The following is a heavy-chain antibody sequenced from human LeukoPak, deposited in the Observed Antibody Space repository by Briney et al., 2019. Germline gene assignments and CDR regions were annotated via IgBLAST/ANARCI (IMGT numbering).Heavy chain of an antibody. V-gene: IGHV4-4*07. CDR1: GGSIISYY. D-gene: IGHD3-22*01. CDR3: AREKYYYDKIGYNPLDY. J-gene: IGHJ4*02. CDR2: IYPSGST. Sequence: SETLCLTCTVSGGSIISYYWNWIRQPAGKGLEWIGRIYPSGSTNYNPSLKSRVTISVDKSKNQFSLKLRSVTAADTAVYYCAREKYYYDKIGYNPLDYWGQGTLVTVSS.